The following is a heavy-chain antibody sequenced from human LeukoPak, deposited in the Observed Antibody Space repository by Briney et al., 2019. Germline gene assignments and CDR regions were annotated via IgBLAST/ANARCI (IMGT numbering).Heavy chain of an antibody. CDR3: ARLLLSKGGLNY. V-gene: IGHV3-7*03. D-gene: IGHD2-2*01. Sequence: GGSLRLSCAASGFTFSSYAMSWVRQAPGKGLEWVANIKQDGSEKYYVDSVKGRFTISRDNAKNSLYLQMNSLRAEDTAVYYCARLLLSKGGLNYWGQGTLVTVSS. J-gene: IGHJ4*02. CDR2: IKQDGSEK. CDR1: GFTFSSYA.